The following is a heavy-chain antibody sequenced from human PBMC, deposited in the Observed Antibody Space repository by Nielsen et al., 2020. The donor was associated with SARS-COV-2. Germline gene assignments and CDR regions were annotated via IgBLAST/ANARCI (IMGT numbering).Heavy chain of an antibody. J-gene: IGHJ6*02. Sequence: WIRQPPGKGLEWVADIKQDGSEKVYVDSVKGRFTISRDNAKNSLYLQINSLRAEDTAVYYCARDQVPAAYYYYYGMDVWGQGTTVTVSS. V-gene: IGHV3-7*01. D-gene: IGHD2-2*01. CDR3: ARDQVPAAYYYYYGMDV. CDR2: IKQDGSEK.